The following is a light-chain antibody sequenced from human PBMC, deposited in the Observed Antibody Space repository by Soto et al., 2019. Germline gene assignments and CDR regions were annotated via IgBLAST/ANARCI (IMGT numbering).Light chain of an antibody. Sequence: DVQMTQSPSSVSASVGDRVTITCRASQEISNRLAWYQQKPGQAPKLLISDAFKLQSGVPSRFSGSGFGTDFSLTISSLQPEDFAAYFCQQAKNFPWTFGQGTKVEIK. J-gene: IGKJ1*01. CDR1: QEISNR. CDR2: DAF. CDR3: QQAKNFPWT. V-gene: IGKV1-12*01.